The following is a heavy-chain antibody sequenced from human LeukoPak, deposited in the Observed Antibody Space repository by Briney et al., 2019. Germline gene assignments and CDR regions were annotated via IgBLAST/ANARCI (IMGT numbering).Heavy chain of an antibody. D-gene: IGHD5-18*01. V-gene: IGHV3-48*04. CDR3: ARVRPWIPPDY. J-gene: IGHJ4*02. Sequence: GGSLRLSCAASGFTFSSYGMHWVRQAPGKGLEWVSYISSSGSTIYYADSVKGRFTISRDNAKNSLYLQMNSLRAEDTAVYYCARVRPWIPPDYWGQGTLVTVSS. CDR1: GFTFSSYG. CDR2: ISSSGSTI.